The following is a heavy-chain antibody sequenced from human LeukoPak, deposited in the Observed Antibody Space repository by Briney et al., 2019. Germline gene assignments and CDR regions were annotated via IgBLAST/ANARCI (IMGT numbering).Heavy chain of an antibody. CDR1: GFTFSIYN. J-gene: IGHJ4*02. CDR3: ASRYCSITSCYYN. V-gene: IGHV3-21*01. Sequence: GGSLRLSCAASGFTFSIYNMIWVRQAPGKGLEWVSSISSSSSYIYYSDSVKGRFTISRDNAKNTLYLQMNSLRAEDTAVYYCASRYCSITSCYYNWGQGTLVTVSS. CDR2: ISSSSSYI. D-gene: IGHD2-2*01.